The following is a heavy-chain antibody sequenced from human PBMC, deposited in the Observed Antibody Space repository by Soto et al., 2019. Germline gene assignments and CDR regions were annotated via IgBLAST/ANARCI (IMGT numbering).Heavy chain of an antibody. V-gene: IGHV4-59*03. CDR1: GDAISNYY. Sequence: SETLSLTCSVAGDAISNYYWIWIRQTPGRGLEWIGCVHESGSTDYNPSLRGRVIISLHTSKSQFSLSLRSATAADTATYYCARGTRALITSFFAYWGQGIPVTVSS. CDR3: ARGTRALITSFFAY. J-gene: IGHJ4*02. CDR2: VHESGST. D-gene: IGHD1-20*01.